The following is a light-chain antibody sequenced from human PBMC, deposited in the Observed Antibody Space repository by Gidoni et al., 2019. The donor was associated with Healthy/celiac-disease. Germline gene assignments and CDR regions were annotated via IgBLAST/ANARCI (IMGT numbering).Light chain of an antibody. J-gene: IGKJ5*01. V-gene: IGKV3-15*01. Sequence: IVMTQSPATLSVSPGERATLSCRASQSISSNLAWYQQRPGQAPRLLIYSTSTRATGIPARFSGSGSGTEFTLTISSLQSEDFAVYYCQQYNKWPPITFGQXTRLEIK. CDR2: STS. CDR3: QQYNKWPPIT. CDR1: QSISSN.